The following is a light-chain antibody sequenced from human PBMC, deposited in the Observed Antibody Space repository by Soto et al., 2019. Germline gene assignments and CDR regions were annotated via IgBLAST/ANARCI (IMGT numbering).Light chain of an antibody. CDR3: QQYKNWPWT. J-gene: IGKJ1*01. CDR1: QSVSIN. V-gene: IGKV3-15*01. CDR2: GSS. Sequence: EIVMTQSPATLSVSPGERATLSCRASQSVSINLAWYQQKPGQAPRLLIYGSSTRATGIPARFSGSGSGTDFTLTISSLQSEDFAVYHCQQYKNWPWTFGQGTKVEIK.